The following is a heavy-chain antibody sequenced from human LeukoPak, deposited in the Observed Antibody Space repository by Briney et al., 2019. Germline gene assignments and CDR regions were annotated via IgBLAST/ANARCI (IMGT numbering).Heavy chain of an antibody. CDR3: ARHNWNNKGPGRKAFDI. D-gene: IGHD1/OR15-1a*01. V-gene: IGHV4-4*02. Sequence: SETLSLTRGVSGGSISGTNCWAGVRQPPGKGLEWIGEINHSGSTNYNPSLKSRVTISVDTSQNQCSLKLSAVTAAETAVYYGARHNWNNKGPGRKAFDIWGQGTMVTVSS. J-gene: IGHJ3*02. CDR1: GGSISGTNC. CDR2: INHSGST.